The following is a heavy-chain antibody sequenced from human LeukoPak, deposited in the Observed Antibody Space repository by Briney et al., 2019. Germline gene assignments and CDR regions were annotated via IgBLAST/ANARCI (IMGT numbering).Heavy chain of an antibody. Sequence: GGSLRLSCAASGFTFSSCAMSWVRQAPGKGLEWVSAISGSGGSTYYADSVKGRFTISRDNSKNTLYLQMNSLRAEDTAVYYCAAGYYDILTGYYTIDYWGQGTLVTVSS. CDR3: AAGYYDILTGYYTIDY. D-gene: IGHD3-9*01. J-gene: IGHJ4*02. CDR1: GFTFSSCA. V-gene: IGHV3-23*01. CDR2: ISGSGGST.